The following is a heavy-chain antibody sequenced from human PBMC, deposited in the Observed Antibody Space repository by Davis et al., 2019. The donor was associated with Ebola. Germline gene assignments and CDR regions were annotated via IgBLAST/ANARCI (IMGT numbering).Heavy chain of an antibody. V-gene: IGHV7-4-1*02. Sequence: AASVKVSCKAPDSTFTTYAMNWVRQAPGQGLEWLGWINTNTGNPTYAQGFTGRFVFSLDTSVSTAYLQISSLKAEDTAVYYCARDRQELLWFGDYILGVDCWGQGTLVTVSS. D-gene: IGHD3-10*01. CDR3: ARDRQELLWFGDYILGVDC. CDR2: INTNTGNP. J-gene: IGHJ4*02. CDR1: DSTFTTYA.